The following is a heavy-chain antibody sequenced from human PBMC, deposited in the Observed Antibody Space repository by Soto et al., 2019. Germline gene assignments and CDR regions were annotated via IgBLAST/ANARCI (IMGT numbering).Heavy chain of an antibody. J-gene: IGHJ4*02. D-gene: IGHD6-19*01. CDR3: ARVLIGGAGAAGIVDY. Sequence: TLSLTCTVSGGSISSGDYYWSWIRQPPGKGLEWIGYIYYSGSTYYNPSLKSRVTISVDTSKNQFSLKLSSVTAADTAVYYCARVLIGGAGAAGIVDYWGQGTLVTVSS. V-gene: IGHV4-30-4*01. CDR1: GGSISSGDYY. CDR2: IYYSGST.